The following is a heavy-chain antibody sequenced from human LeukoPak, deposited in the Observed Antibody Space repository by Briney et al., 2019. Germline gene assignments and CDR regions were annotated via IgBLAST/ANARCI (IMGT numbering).Heavy chain of an antibody. Sequence: PGGSLRLSCIVSGFSFSNYGMHWVSQAPGKGLEWVAVIWSDGSSQYYGDSVKGRFTISRDNSKNTLFLQMNSLRVEDTAVYYCARDAGMVVPAPFRYNWFDPWGQGTLVTVSA. J-gene: IGHJ5*02. D-gene: IGHD2-2*01. V-gene: IGHV3-33*01. CDR2: IWSDGSSQ. CDR3: ARDAGMVVPAPFRYNWFDP. CDR1: GFSFSNYG.